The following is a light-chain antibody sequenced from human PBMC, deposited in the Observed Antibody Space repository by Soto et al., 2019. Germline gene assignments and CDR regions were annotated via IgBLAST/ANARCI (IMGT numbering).Light chain of an antibody. CDR1: GSDVGFYDY. Sequence: QSALTQPRSVSGSPGQSVTISCTGTGSDVGFYDYVSWYQQHPGKAPKLMIYEVSNRPSGVSNRFSGSKSGNTASLTISGLQAEDEADYYCSSYTSSSTWVFGGGTKLTVL. J-gene: IGLJ3*02. V-gene: IGLV2-14*01. CDR3: SSYTSSSTWV. CDR2: EVS.